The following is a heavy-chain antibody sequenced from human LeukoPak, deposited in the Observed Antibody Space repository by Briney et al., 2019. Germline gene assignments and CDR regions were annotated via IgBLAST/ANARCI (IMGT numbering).Heavy chain of an antibody. Sequence: GGSLRLSCAASGFTFDDYAMSWVRQAPGKGLEWVSAISGSGGSTYYADSVKGRFTISRDNSKNTLYLQMNSLRAEDTAVYYCASFAWGPKGFDPWGQGTLVTVSS. V-gene: IGHV3-23*01. D-gene: IGHD3-16*01. CDR1: GFTFDDYA. CDR3: ASFAWGPKGFDP. J-gene: IGHJ5*02. CDR2: ISGSGGST.